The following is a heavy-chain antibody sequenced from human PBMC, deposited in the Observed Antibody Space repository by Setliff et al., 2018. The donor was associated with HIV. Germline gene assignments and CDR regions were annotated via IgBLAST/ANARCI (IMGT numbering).Heavy chain of an antibody. CDR2: ISNDGTRT. CDR3: VTSPNIVSR. V-gene: IGHV3-74*01. CDR1: GFTFSSYW. Sequence: GGSLRLSCAASGFTFSSYWMHWVRQAPGKGLVWVSHISNDGTRTNYADSVKGRFSISRANAKNTLYLQMNNLRAEDTAVYYCVTSPNIVSRWGQGTLVTVSS. J-gene: IGHJ4*02. D-gene: IGHD5-12*01.